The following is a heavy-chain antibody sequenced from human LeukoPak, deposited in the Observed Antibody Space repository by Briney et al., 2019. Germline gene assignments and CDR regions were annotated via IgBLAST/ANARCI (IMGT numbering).Heavy chain of an antibody. D-gene: IGHD6-13*01. CDR3: ARVRSGYSSPYYFDY. Sequence: ASVKVSCKASGYTFTSYDINWVRQATGQGLEWMGWMNPNSGNTGYAQKFQGRVTITRNTSISTAYMELSSLRSEDKSVYYCARVRSGYSSPYYFDYWGQGTLVTVSS. J-gene: IGHJ4*02. V-gene: IGHV1-8*03. CDR2: MNPNSGNT. CDR1: GYTFTSYD.